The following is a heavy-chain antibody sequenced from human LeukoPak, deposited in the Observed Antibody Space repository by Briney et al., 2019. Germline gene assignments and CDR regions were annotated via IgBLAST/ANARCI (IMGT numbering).Heavy chain of an antibody. CDR3: ARDGVGYYDSSGYYYFQH. CDR1: GYTFTGYY. CDR2: INPNSGGT. Sequence: ASVKVSCKASGYTFTGYYMHWVRQAPGRGLEWMGWINPNSGGTNYAQKFQGRVTMTRDTSISTAYMELSRLRSDGTAVYYCARDGVGYYDSSGYYYFQHWGQGTLVTVSS. J-gene: IGHJ1*01. D-gene: IGHD3-22*01. V-gene: IGHV1-2*02.